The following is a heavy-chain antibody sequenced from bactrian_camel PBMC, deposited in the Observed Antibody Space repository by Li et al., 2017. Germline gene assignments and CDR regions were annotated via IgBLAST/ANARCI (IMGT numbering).Heavy chain of an antibody. J-gene: IGHJ4*01. V-gene: IGHV3S1*01. D-gene: IGHD1*01. CDR2: IYTGGGSVAQS. CDR1: GDTDSVYC. CDR3: AASVVPSICTSSRGPRPKY. Sequence: QVQLVESGGGSVRAGGSLTLSCTASGDTDSVYCMGWFRQAPGKERERVAAIYTGGGSVAQSYYADSVKGRFTVSRDNAKNSLDLQLNDLRPGDTAMYYCAASVVPSICTSSRGPRPKYWGQGTQ.